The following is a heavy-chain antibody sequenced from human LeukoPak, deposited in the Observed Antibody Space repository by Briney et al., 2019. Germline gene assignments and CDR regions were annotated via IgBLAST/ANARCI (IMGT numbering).Heavy chain of an antibody. J-gene: IGHJ3*02. CDR3: ARPYSSGWSGDAFDI. V-gene: IGHV5-51*01. CDR2: IYPGDSDT. D-gene: IGHD6-19*01. CDR1: GYSFTSYW. Sequence: GESLKISCKGSGYSFTSYWIGWVRQMPGKGLEWMGIIYPGDSDTRYSPSFQGQVTISADKSISTAYLQWSSLKASDTAMYYCARPYSSGWSGDAFDIWGQGTMVTVSS.